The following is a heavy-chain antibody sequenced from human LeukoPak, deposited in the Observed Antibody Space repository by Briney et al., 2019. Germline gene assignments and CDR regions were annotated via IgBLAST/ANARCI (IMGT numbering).Heavy chain of an antibody. CDR2: IWYDGSNK. Sequence: GGSLRLSCAASGFTFSSYGMHWVRQAPGKGLEWVAVIWYDGSNKYYADSVKGRFTISRDNSKNTLYLQMNSLRAEDTAVYCCARGRGDTAMVLLDYGMDVWGQGTTVTVSS. CDR1: GFTFSSYG. V-gene: IGHV3-33*01. D-gene: IGHD5-18*01. CDR3: ARGRGDTAMVLLDYGMDV. J-gene: IGHJ6*02.